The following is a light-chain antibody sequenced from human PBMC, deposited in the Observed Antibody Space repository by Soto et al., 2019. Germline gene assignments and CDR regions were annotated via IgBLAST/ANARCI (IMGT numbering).Light chain of an antibody. CDR3: QQRSNWPPLT. J-gene: IGKJ4*01. V-gene: IGKV3-11*01. CDR1: QRVSSY. Sequence: EIVLPQPPAILSLSPGERATLACRASQRVSSYLAWYQQKPGQPPRLLIYDASNSATGIPARFSGSGSGTDFTLTISSLEPEDFAVYYCQQRSNWPPLTFGGGTKVDIK. CDR2: DAS.